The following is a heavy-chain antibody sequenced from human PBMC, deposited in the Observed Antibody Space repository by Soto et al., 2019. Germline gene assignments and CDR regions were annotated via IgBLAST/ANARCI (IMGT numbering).Heavy chain of an antibody. V-gene: IGHV1-46*03. CDR3: GRGLFTGDY. CDR1: GYTFTSSY. D-gene: IGHD3-10*01. CDR2: INPMGGST. Sequence: QVQLVQSGAEVKKPGASVKVSCKASGYTFTSSYIHWVRQAPGQGLEWMAIINPMGGSTNYAQKFQGTVTVTMDTSAGTVYMELSSLRSEDTAVYYCGRGLFTGDYWGQGTLVTVSS. J-gene: IGHJ4*02.